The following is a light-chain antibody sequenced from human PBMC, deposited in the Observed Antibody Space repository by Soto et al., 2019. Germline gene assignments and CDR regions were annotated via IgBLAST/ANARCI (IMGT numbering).Light chain of an antibody. CDR2: GAT. CDR1: QSVSMN. V-gene: IGKV3-15*01. J-gene: IGKJ4*01. Sequence: EIVVTQSPATLSVSPGERVILSCRASQSVSMNFAWYQQKAGQATRLLFYGATIRATGIPARFSGSGSETEFTLTISSLQSEDFAVYWCQQYHIWPFTFGGGTKVEIK. CDR3: QQYHIWPFT.